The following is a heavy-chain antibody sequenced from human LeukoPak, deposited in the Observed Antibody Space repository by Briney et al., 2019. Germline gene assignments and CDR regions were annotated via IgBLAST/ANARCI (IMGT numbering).Heavy chain of an antibody. V-gene: IGHV3-23*01. D-gene: IGHD3-3*01. CDR1: GFTFSSYA. Sequence: GGSLRLSCAASGFTFSSYAMSWVRQAPGKGLEWVSAISGSGGSTYYADSVKGRFTISRDNSKNTLYLQMNSLRAEDTAVYYCAKDWALAIFGVVTKNWFDPWGQGTLVTVSS. CDR2: ISGSGGST. J-gene: IGHJ5*02. CDR3: AKDWALAIFGVVTKNWFDP.